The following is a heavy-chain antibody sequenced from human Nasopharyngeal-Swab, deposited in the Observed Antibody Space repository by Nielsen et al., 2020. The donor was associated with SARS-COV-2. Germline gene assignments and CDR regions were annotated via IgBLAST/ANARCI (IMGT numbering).Heavy chain of an antibody. CDR3: AKDLRGPYFF. CDR2: IVGSGDISGSGGST. Sequence: GKALKIPCVASGYSFRTYGMSWVRQAPGKGLEWVAAIVGSGDISGSGGSTYYADSVKGRFTISSDNSKNTLSRQMNSLRAEDTAVYYCAKDLRGPYFFWGQGTLVTVSS. J-gene: IGHJ4*02. D-gene: IGHD2/OR15-2a*01. V-gene: IGHV3-23*01. CDR1: GYSFRTYG.